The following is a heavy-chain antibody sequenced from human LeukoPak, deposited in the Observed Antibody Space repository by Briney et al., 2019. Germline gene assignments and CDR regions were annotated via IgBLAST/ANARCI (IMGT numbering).Heavy chain of an antibody. J-gene: IGHJ4*02. V-gene: IGHV4-30-2*01. CDR2: IYHRGST. CDR3: ARGSVVPAAPFDY. Sequence: SETLSLTCTVAGGSISSGGYYWSWIRQPPGKGLEWIGYIYHRGSTYYNPSLKSRVTISVDRSKNQFSLKLSSVTAADTAVYYCARGSVVPAAPFDYWGQGTLVTVSS. D-gene: IGHD2-2*01. CDR1: GGSISSGGYY.